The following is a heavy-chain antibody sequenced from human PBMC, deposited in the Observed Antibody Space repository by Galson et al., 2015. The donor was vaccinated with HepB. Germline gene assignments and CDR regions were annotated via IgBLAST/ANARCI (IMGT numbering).Heavy chain of an antibody. CDR2: ISSSSTTI. D-gene: IGHD6-13*01. J-gene: IGHJ2*01. Sequence: SLRLSCAASGFTFSSYSMNWVRRAPGKGLEWASFISSSSTTIYYADSVKGRFTISRDDAKNSLYLQMNSLRAEDTAVYYCARDLTGYSSTWRRYWFFDLWGRGTLVTVSS. V-gene: IGHV3-48*04. CDR1: GFTFSSYS. CDR3: ARDLTGYSSTWRRYWFFDL.